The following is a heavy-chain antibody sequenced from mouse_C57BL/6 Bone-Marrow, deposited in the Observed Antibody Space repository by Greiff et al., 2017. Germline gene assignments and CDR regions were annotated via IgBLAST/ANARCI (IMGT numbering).Heavy chain of an antibody. CDR1: GYTFTDYY. CDR2: IYPGSGNT. V-gene: IGHV1-76*01. CDR3: ARRHYGP. D-gene: IGHD1-1*01. Sequence: QVQLQQSGAELVRPGASVKLSCKASGYTFTDYYINWVKQRPGQGLEWIARIYPGSGNTYYNEKFKGKATLTAAKSSSTAYMQLSSLTSEDSAVYFCARRHYGPWGQGTLVTVSA. J-gene: IGHJ3*01.